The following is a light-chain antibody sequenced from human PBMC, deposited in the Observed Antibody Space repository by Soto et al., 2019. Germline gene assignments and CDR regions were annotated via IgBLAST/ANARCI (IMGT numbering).Light chain of an antibody. V-gene: IGKV3-20*01. CDR3: QQYGSSPRT. Sequence: ENVLTQSPGTLSLSPGERATLSCRASQSVSRSYLAWYQQKPGQAPRLLIYDASSRASGIPDRFSGTGSGTDFTLTISRLEPEDFAVYYCQQYGSSPRTFDQGTKVEIK. CDR1: QSVSRSY. J-gene: IGKJ1*01. CDR2: DAS.